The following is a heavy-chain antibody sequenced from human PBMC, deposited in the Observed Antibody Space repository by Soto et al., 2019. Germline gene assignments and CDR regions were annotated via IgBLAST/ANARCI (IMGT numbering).Heavy chain of an antibody. CDR1: GYTFTSYG. Sequence: ASVKVSCKASGYTFTSYGISWVRQAPGQGLEWMGWISAYNGNTNYAQKLQGRVTMTTDTSTSTAYMELRSLRSEDTAVYYCARDHIVVVIAYYYYCGMDVWVQGTTVTVSS. J-gene: IGHJ6*02. D-gene: IGHD3-22*01. CDR2: ISAYNGNT. CDR3: ARDHIVVVIAYYYYCGMDV. V-gene: IGHV1-18*01.